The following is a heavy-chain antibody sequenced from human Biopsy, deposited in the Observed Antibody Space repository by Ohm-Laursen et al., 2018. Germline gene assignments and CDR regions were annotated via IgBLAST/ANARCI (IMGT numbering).Heavy chain of an antibody. Sequence: SGDLSLTCAVSGYSIRSGYYWGWIRQPPGKGLEWIGSIYHSGSTYYNPSLKSRVTISVDTSKNQFSLKLSSVTAADTAGYYCARGQALKSFDYWGQGTLVTVSS. CDR2: IYHSGST. V-gene: IGHV4-38-2*01. J-gene: IGHJ4*02. CDR1: GYSIRSGYY. CDR3: ARGQALKSFDY.